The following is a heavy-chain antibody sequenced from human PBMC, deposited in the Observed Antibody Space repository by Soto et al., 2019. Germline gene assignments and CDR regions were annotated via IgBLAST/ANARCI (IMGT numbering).Heavy chain of an antibody. CDR2: ITTYNGNT. D-gene: IGHD2-15*01. CDR3: ARWVCTGGSCGGDFDY. Sequence: QVQLVQSGTEVKKPGASVKVSCKASGYTFTSYGISWVRQAPGQGLEWMGWITTYNGNTKYAQKLQGRVTMTTDTSTSTAYMELRSLRSDDTAVYYCARWVCTGGSCGGDFDYWGQGTLVTVSS. V-gene: IGHV1-18*01. CDR1: GYTFTSYG. J-gene: IGHJ4*02.